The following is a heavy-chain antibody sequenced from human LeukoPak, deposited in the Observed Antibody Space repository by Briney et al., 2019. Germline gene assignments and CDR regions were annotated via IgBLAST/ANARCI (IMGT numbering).Heavy chain of an antibody. CDR1: GYTFTGNY. J-gene: IGHJ3*02. D-gene: IGHD3-9*01. CDR2: INPNSGGT. V-gene: IGHV1-2*02. CDR3: ARGWSSITIFLEAFDI. Sequence: GASVKVSCKASGYTFTGNYMHWVRQAPGQGLEWMGWINPNSGGTNYAQKFQGRVTMTRDTSISTAYMELSRLRSDDTAVYYCARGWSSITIFLEAFDIWGQGTMVTVSS.